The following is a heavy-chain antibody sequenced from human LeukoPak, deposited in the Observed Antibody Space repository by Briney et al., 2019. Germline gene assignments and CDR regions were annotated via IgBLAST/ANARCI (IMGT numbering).Heavy chain of an antibody. J-gene: IGHJ6*04. V-gene: IGHV4-31*03. CDR3: ARLWFGELPYGMDV. Sequence: SQTLSLTSTVSAGSISSGGYYWSCPRQHPGKGLEWIAYIYYSGSTYYNPSLRSRVTISVDTSKNQFSLKLSAVTAADTAVYYCARLWFGELPYGMDVWGEGTTVSVSS. CDR2: IYYSGST. CDR1: AGSISSGGYY. D-gene: IGHD3-10*01.